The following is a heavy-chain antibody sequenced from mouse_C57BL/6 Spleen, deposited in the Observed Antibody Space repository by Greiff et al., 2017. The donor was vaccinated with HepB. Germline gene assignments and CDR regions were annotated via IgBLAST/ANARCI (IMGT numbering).Heavy chain of an antibody. D-gene: IGHD1-1*01. V-gene: IGHV1-39*01. Sequence: VQLKESGPELVKPGASVKISCKASGYSFTDYNMNWVKQSNGKSLEWIGVINPNYGTTSYNQKFKGKATLTVDQSSSTAYMQLNSLTSEDSAVYYCAREEFITTVALRYFDVWGTGTTVTVSS. CDR2: INPNYGTT. CDR1: GYSFTDYN. CDR3: AREEFITTVALRYFDV. J-gene: IGHJ1*03.